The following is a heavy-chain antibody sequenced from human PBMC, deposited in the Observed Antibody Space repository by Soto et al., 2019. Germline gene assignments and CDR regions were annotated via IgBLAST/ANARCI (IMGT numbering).Heavy chain of an antibody. CDR1: GGSMSPYY. Sequence: QVQLLESGPGLLKPSETLSLTCSVSGGSMSPYYWSWIRQSPRKGLEWVGYIYYSGNTNYTPSLKSRVTITADASKNQFSLRLSCVSTADSAVYYCARGVYDYWSGYDAGSGLDVWGPGTTVIVS. D-gene: IGHD3-3*01. CDR3: ARGVYDYWSGYDAGSGLDV. J-gene: IGHJ6*02. CDR2: IYYSGNT. V-gene: IGHV4-59*01.